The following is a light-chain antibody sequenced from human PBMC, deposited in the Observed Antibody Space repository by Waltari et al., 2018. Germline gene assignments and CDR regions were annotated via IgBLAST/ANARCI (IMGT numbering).Light chain of an antibody. CDR2: DVT. V-gene: IGLV2-14*03. CDR3: TSFSTISTSL. J-gene: IGLJ3*02. Sequence: QSALTQPASVSGSPGQSITISCTGTSNDIGYYNSVSWYQHQSGKAPKLMIYDVTERPSGVSNRFSGSKSGNTASLTISGLQADDEADYYCTSFSTISTSLFGGGTKVTVL. CDR1: SNDIGYYNS.